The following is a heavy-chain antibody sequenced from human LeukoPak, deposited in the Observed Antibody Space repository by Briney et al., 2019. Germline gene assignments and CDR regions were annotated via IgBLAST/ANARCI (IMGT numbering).Heavy chain of an antibody. D-gene: IGHD2-2*01. V-gene: IGHV4-59*01. CDR1: GGSISSYY. CDR3: AGRDQLLSHGGYFDY. Sequence: PSETLSLTCTVSGGSISSYYWSWVRQPPGKGLEWIGYIYYSGSTNYNPSLKSRVTISVDTSKNQFSLKLSSVTAADTAVYYCAGRDQLLSHGGYFDYWGQGTLVTVSS. J-gene: IGHJ4*02. CDR2: IYYSGST.